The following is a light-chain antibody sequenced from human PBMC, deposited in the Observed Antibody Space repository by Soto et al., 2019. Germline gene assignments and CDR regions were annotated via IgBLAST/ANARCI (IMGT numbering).Light chain of an antibody. CDR3: QQSFRSPIT. CDR2: VAF. CDR1: QSIALS. V-gene: IGKV1-39*01. Sequence: DIQMTQSPSSLSASVGDTVTMTCRASQSIALSVNWYQQKPGKAPKLLIYVAFTLESGVPSRFSGSGSGTEFTLSIRSLQPEDFATYYCQQSFRSPITFGQGTRLE. J-gene: IGKJ5*01.